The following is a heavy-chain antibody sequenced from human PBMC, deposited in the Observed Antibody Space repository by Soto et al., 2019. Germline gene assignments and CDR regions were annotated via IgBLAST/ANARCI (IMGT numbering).Heavy chain of an antibody. V-gene: IGHV4-30-2*01. CDR3: AGMPYTSGLRFDP. D-gene: IGHD6-19*01. CDR2: IYQSGVT. CDR1: GDSYSISTYS. Sequence: SETLSLTCNMSGDSYSISTYSWSWIRQPPGKSLQWIGFIYQSGVTSYNPPLASRVSISLDRSNNQCSLKLKSVTAADTAVYFCAGMPYTSGLRFDPWGPGTLVTVAS. J-gene: IGHJ5*02.